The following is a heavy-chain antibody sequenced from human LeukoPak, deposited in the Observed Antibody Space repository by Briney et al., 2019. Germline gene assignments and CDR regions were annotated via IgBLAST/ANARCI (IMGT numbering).Heavy chain of an antibody. Sequence: GGSLRLSCAASGFTFSSYAMSWVRQAPGKGLEWVSAISGSGGSTYYADSVKGRFTIPRDNSKNTLYLQMNSLRAEDTAVYYCAKVPYDILTGYFFPDYWGQGTLVTVSS. V-gene: IGHV3-23*01. CDR3: AKVPYDILTGYFFPDY. D-gene: IGHD3-9*01. J-gene: IGHJ4*02. CDR2: ISGSGGST. CDR1: GFTFSSYA.